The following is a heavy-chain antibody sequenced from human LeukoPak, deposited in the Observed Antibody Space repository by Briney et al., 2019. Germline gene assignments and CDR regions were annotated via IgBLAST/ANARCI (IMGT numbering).Heavy chain of an antibody. J-gene: IGHJ4*02. D-gene: IGHD3-10*01. V-gene: IGHV3-23*01. Sequence: GGSLRLACAASGFTFRSYAMSWVRQAPGKGLEWVSLINDSGGNTYYADSVKGRFTIARDNSKNTLFLQMSSQRAEDTAVYYCAKTSAGMRGGYFDYWGQGTLVTVSS. CDR3: AKTSAGMRGGYFDY. CDR2: INDSGGNT. CDR1: GFTFRSYA.